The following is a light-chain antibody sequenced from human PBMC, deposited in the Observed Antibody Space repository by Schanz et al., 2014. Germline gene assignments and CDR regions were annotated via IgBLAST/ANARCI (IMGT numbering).Light chain of an antibody. Sequence: EIVLTQSPGTLSLSPGERATLSCRASQSVSSNLAWYQQKPGQAPRLLIYGASTRAIGIPARFSGSVSGTDFTLTMSSLQSEDSAVYYCQQYDNWPLTFGGGTKVEIK. CDR3: QQYDNWPLT. V-gene: IGKV3-15*01. CDR1: QSVSSN. J-gene: IGKJ4*01. CDR2: GAS.